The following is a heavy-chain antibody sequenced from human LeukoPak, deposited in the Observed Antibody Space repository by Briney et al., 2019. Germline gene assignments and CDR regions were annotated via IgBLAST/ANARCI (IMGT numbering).Heavy chain of an antibody. CDR3: ARDPIVQAGYYYGMDV. J-gene: IGHJ6*02. V-gene: IGHV1-2*02. CDR2: INPNSGGT. CDR1: GYTLTGYY. D-gene: IGHD2/OR15-2a*01. Sequence: GASVKVSCKASGYTLTGYYMHWVRQAPGQGLEWMGWINPNSGGTNYAQKFHGRVTMTSDTSISTAYMELSRLRSDDTAVYYCARDPIVQAGYYYGMDVWGQGTTVTVS.